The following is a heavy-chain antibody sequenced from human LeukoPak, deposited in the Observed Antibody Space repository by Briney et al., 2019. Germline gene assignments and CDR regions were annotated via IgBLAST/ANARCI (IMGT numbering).Heavy chain of an antibody. J-gene: IGHJ5*01. CDR3: ASLLWFGESLPNWFDS. CDR1: GFTFSNYA. V-gene: IGHV3-74*01. D-gene: IGHD3-10*01. CDR2: VNTDGSTT. Sequence: PGGSLRLSCAASGFTFSNYAMSWVRQAPGKGLHWVSRVNTDGSTTSYADSVKGRFTISRDNAKNTLYLQMNSLRAEDTALYYCASLLWFGESLPNWFDSWGQGTLVTVSS.